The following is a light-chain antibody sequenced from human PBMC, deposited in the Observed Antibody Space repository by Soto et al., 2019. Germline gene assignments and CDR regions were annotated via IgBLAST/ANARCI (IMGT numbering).Light chain of an antibody. CDR3: QQRHMGPIT. CDR2: DAY. J-gene: IGKJ5*01. CDR1: QSFRGL. V-gene: IGKV3-11*01. Sequence: EGVSTQPPITLSLSPVELASLSIRASQSFRGLLAWYQQKPGQAPRLLIYDAYNRATGIPPRFIGSGSGTDFTLTIRSLQPEDSAVYYCQQRHMGPITFGQGTRLEI.